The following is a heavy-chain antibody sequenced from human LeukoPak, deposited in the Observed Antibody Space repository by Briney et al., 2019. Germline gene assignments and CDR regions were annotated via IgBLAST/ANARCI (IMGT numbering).Heavy chain of an antibody. CDR1: GFTFSSYS. CDR2: ISSSSSTI. V-gene: IGHV3-48*01. CDR3: AKRWGDMDYSNYVDY. Sequence: GGSLRLSCAASGFTFSSYSMNWVRQAPGKGLEWVSYISSSSSTIYYADSVKGRFTISRDNSKNTLYLQMNNLRAEDTAVYYCAKRWGDMDYSNYVDYWGQGTLVTVSS. D-gene: IGHD4-11*01. J-gene: IGHJ4*02.